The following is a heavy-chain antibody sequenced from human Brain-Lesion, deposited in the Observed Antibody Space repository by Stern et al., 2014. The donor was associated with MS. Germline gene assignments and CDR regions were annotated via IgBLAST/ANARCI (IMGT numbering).Heavy chain of an antibody. CDR2: IYYSGTT. D-gene: IGHD2-2*01. V-gene: IGHV4-31*03. Sequence: VQLVESGPGLVKPSQTLSLTCTVSGGSVSSDNYYWTWIRQHPGKGLEWIGHIYYSGTTYYNPSLKSRVTISIDTYKNQFSLNLNSVTAADTAMYYCARDQFTTSLDVWGQGTTVTVSS. CDR1: GGSVSSDNYY. J-gene: IGHJ6*02. CDR3: ARDQFTTSLDV.